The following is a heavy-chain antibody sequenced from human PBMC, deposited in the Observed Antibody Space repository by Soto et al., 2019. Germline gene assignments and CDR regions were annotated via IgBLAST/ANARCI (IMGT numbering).Heavy chain of an antibody. V-gene: IGHV1-8*01. CDR3: AREGYGSGSYYYYGMDV. Sequence: QVQLVQSGAEVKKPGASVKVSCKASGYTFTSYDINWVRQATGQGLEWMGWMNPNSGNTGYAQKFQGRVTMTRNTSISTAYMELSSLRSEDTAVYYGAREGYGSGSYYYYGMDVWGQGTTVTVSS. D-gene: IGHD3-10*01. CDR1: GYTFTSYD. CDR2: MNPNSGNT. J-gene: IGHJ6*02.